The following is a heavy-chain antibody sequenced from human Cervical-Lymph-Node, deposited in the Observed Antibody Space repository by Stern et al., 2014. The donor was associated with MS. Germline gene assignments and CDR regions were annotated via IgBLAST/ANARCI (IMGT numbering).Heavy chain of an antibody. D-gene: IGHD2-15*01. Sequence: VQLVESGGGVVQPGRSLRLSCAASGFTFSSYGMHWVRQAPGKGLEWVAVIWYDGSNKYYADSVKGRFTISRDNSKNTLYLQMNSLRAEDTAVYYCARDRHDLGYCSDGSGYFPDYWGQGTLVTVSS. V-gene: IGHV3-33*01. CDR2: IWYDGSNK. CDR3: ARDRHDLGYCSDGSGYFPDY. CDR1: GFTFSSYG. J-gene: IGHJ4*02.